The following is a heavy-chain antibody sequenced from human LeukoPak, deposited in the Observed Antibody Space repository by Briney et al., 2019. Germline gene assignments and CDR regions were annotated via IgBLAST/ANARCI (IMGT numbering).Heavy chain of an antibody. Sequence: SVKVSCKASGGTFSSYAISWVRQAPGQGLEWMGGIIPIFGTANYAQKFQGRVTITTDESTSTAYMELSSLRSEDTAVYYCARSVYYYDSSGSFDYWGQGTLVTVSS. D-gene: IGHD3-22*01. J-gene: IGHJ4*02. CDR2: IIPIFGTA. CDR3: ARSVYYYDSSGSFDY. V-gene: IGHV1-69*05. CDR1: GGTFSSYA.